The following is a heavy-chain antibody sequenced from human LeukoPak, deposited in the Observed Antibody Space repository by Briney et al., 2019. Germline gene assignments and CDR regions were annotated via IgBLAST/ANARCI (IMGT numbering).Heavy chain of an antibody. CDR3: ATRKLAPYY. V-gene: IGHV3-48*01. CDR1: GFTFTTYS. CDR2: ISSSSGTI. Sequence: GGSLRLSCAASGFTFTTYSMNWVRQAPGKELEWVSYISSSSGTIYYADSVKGRFTISRDNAKNSLYLQMNSLRAEDTAVYYCATRKLAPYYWGQGTLVTVSS. J-gene: IGHJ4*02.